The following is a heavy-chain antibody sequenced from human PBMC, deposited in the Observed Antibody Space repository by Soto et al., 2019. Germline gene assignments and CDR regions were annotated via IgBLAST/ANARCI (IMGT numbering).Heavy chain of an antibody. Sequence: PGGSLRLSCAASGFTFSSYAMHWVRQAPGKGLEWVAVISYDGSNKYYADSVKGRFTISRDNSKNTLYLQMNSLRAEDTAVYYCARDWCSGGSCQLFDPWGQGTLVTVSS. CDR1: GFTFSSYA. D-gene: IGHD2-15*01. CDR2: ISYDGSNK. V-gene: IGHV3-30-3*01. CDR3: ARDWCSGGSCQLFDP. J-gene: IGHJ5*02.